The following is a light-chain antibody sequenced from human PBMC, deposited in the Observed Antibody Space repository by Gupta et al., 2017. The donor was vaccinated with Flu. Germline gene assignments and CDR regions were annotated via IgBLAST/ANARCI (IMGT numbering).Light chain of an antibody. V-gene: IGKV3-11*01. CDR2: DAS. J-gene: IGKJ5*01. Sequence: EIVLTQSPATLSLSPGERATLSCRASQSVSSYLAWYQQKPGQAPRLLIYDASNRATGIPARFSGSGCGKDFTLTISSREQEDFAGYYCQQRSNWPPIPFGQGTHLEIK. CDR3: QQRSNWPPIP. CDR1: QSVSSY.